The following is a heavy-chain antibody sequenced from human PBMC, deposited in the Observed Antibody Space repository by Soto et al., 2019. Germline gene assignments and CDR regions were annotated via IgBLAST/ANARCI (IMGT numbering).Heavy chain of an antibody. D-gene: IGHD3-9*01. CDR1: GYTFTGYY. CDR2: INPNSGGT. J-gene: IGHJ4*02. V-gene: IGHV1-2*02. CDR3: AREYYDILTGYYKVMDY. Sequence: ASVKVSCEASGYTFTGYYMHWVRQARRQGPEWMGWINPNSGGTNYAQKSQGRVTMTRDTSISTAYMELSRLRSDDTAVYYCAREYYDILTGYYKVMDYWGQGTLVTVSS.